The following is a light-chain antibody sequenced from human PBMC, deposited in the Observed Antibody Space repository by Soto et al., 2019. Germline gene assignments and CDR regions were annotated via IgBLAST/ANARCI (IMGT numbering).Light chain of an antibody. Sequence: EIVMTQSPATLSVSPGERATLSCRASQSVSSNLAWYQQKHGQAPRLLIYGASTRATGSPARFSGSGSGTEFTLTISSRQSEDVAVYDCQQYNNWPPKITFGQGTRLEIK. J-gene: IGKJ5*01. CDR1: QSVSSN. CDR2: GAS. V-gene: IGKV3-15*01. CDR3: QQYNNWPPKIT.